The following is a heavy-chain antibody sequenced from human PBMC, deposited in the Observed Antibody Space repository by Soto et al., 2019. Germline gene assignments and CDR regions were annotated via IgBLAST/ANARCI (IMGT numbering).Heavy chain of an antibody. J-gene: IGHJ3*02. CDR1: GYTFTSYY. CDR3: ARSPATTVPSPRLDDAFDI. Sequence: GASVKVSCKASGYTFTSYYMHWVRQAPGQGLEWMGIINPSGGSTSYAQKFQGRVTMTRDTSTSTVYMELSSLRSEDTAVYYCARSPATTVPSPRLDDAFDIWGQGTMVTVSS. CDR2: INPSGGST. D-gene: IGHD4-17*01. V-gene: IGHV1-46*01.